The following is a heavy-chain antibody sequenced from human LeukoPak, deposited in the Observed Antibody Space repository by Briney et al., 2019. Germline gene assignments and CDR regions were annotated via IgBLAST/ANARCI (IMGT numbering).Heavy chain of an antibody. CDR3: ARASGSWRWPGYFDL. J-gene: IGHJ2*01. V-gene: IGHV4-31*03. CDR2: IYYSGST. Sequence: ASQTLSLTCTVSGGSISSGGYYWSWIRQHPGKGLEWIGYIYYSGSTNYNPSLKSRVTISVDTSKNQFSLKLSSVTAADTAVYYCARASGSWRWPGYFDLWGRGTLVTVSS. D-gene: IGHD6-13*01. CDR1: GGSISSGGYY.